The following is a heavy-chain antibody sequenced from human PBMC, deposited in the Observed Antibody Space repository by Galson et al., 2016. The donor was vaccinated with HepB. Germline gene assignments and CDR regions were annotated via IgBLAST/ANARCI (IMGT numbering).Heavy chain of an antibody. J-gene: IGHJ4*02. Sequence: SLRLSCAASGFTFSRYGMHWVRQAPGKGLEWVAVIWKDGTQKYYGESVKGRFTIYRDNSNNTLYLQMNSLRGEDTAVYYCARSDTAMVADLDSWGQGTQVIVSS. D-gene: IGHD5-18*01. CDR3: ARSDTAMVADLDS. V-gene: IGHV3-33*01. CDR1: GFTFSRYG. CDR2: IWKDGTQK.